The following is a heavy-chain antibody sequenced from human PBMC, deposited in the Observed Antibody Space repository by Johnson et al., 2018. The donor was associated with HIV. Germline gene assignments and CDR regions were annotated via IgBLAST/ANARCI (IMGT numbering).Heavy chain of an antibody. Sequence: VQLVESGGGLVQPGGSLRLSCAASGFTFSSYWMSWVRQAPGKGLEWVANIKEDGSAKYYVDSVRGRFTISRDNAKNSLYLQMNSLRAEDTAVYYCAREFGQASSYAFDIWGQGTMVTVSS. V-gene: IGHV3-7*01. CDR3: AREFGQASSYAFDI. D-gene: IGHD3/OR15-3a*01. CDR1: GFTFSSYW. CDR2: IKEDGSAK. J-gene: IGHJ3*02.